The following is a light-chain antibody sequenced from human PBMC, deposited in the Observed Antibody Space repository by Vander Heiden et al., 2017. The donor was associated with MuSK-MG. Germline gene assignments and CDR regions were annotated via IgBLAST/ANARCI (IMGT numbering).Light chain of an antibody. CDR3: CSRDSSGNHLV. J-gene: IGLJ3*02. V-gene: IGLV3-19*01. CDR1: SLRRYY. Sequence: SSELTQDPAVSVALGQTVRITCQGDSLRRYYASWYQKKPGQAPIVVIYGKINRPSGIPDRFSGSSSGNTASLTITGARAEDEADYYCCSRDSSGNHLVFGGGTKLTVL. CDR2: GKI.